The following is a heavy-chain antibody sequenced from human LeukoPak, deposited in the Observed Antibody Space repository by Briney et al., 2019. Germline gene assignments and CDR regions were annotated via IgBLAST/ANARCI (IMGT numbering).Heavy chain of an antibody. V-gene: IGHV4-30-2*01. Sequence: TLSLPCSVSGGSISSGGYYWSWVRQPPGKGLGWIGYIYHRRSTTYNTYLKSPVTISVDRSKNQFSLKLSTVTAADTAVYYCARAGDSDTYYCPFQHWGQGTLVTVSS. CDR2: IYHRRST. CDR3: ARAGDSDTYYCPFQH. J-gene: IGHJ1*01. D-gene: IGHD3-10*01. CDR1: GGSISSGGYY.